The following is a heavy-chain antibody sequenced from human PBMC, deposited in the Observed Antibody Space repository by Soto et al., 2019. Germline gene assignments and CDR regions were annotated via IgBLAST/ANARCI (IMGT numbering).Heavy chain of an antibody. D-gene: IGHD3-22*01. V-gene: IGHV1-18*01. Sequence: GASVKVSCKASGYTFTSYGISWVRQAPGQGLESMGWISAYNGNTNYAQKLQGRVTMTTDTSTSTAYMELRSLRSDDTAVYYCARDVCSGYYDSSGYYPDYWGQGTLVTVSS. CDR3: ARDVCSGYYDSSGYYPDY. CDR1: GYTFTSYG. J-gene: IGHJ4*02. CDR2: ISAYNGNT.